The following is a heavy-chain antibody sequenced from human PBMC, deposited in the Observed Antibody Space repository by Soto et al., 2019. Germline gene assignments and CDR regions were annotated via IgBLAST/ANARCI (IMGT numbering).Heavy chain of an antibody. V-gene: IGHV3-48*03. Sequence: GGSLRLSCAASGFTFSSYEMNWVRQAPGKGLEWVSYISSSGSTIYYADSVKGRFTISRDNAKNSLYLQMNSLRAEDTAVYYCARALYSGSLIFDYWGQGTLVTVSS. CDR1: GFTFSSYE. J-gene: IGHJ4*02. D-gene: IGHD1-26*01. CDR3: ARALYSGSLIFDY. CDR2: ISSSGSTI.